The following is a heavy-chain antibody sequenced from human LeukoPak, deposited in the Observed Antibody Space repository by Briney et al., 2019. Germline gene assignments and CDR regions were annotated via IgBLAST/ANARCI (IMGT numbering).Heavy chain of an antibody. J-gene: IGHJ4*02. D-gene: IGHD3-10*01. Sequence: SETLSLTCAVYGGSFSGYYWSWIRQPPGKGLEWIGEINHSGSTNYNPSLKSRVTISVDTSKNQFSLKLSSVTAADTAVYYCARGGKYRFAPLEYWGQGTLVTVSS. CDR2: INHSGST. CDR1: GGSFSGYY. V-gene: IGHV4-34*01. CDR3: ARGGKYRFAPLEY.